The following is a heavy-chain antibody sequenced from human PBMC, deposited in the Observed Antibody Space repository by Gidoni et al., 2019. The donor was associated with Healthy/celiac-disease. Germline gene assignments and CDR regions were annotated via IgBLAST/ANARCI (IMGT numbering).Heavy chain of an antibody. CDR3: ARVGYDILTGPLNYFDY. Sequence: EVQLVESGGGLVQPGGSLRLSCAASGFTVSSNYMSWVRPAPGKGLEWVSVSYSGGSTYYADSVKGRFTISRDNSKNTLYLQMNSLRAEDTAVYYCARVGYDILTGPLNYFDYWGQGTLVTVSS. D-gene: IGHD3-9*01. CDR1: GFTVSSNY. CDR2: SYSGGST. V-gene: IGHV3-66*02. J-gene: IGHJ4*02.